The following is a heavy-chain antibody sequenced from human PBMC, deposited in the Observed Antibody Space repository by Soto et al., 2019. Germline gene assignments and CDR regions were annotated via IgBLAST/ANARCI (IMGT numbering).Heavy chain of an antibody. D-gene: IGHD3-3*01. CDR3: ARGPNYDFWSGYYEDAFDI. J-gene: IGHJ3*02. CDR2: IYSGGST. V-gene: IGHV3-53*01. CDR1: GFTVSSNY. Sequence: GGSLRLSCAASGFTVSSNYMSWVRQAPGKGLEWVSVIYSGGSTYYADSVKGRFTISRDNSKNTLYLQMNSLRAEDTAVYYCARGPNYDFWSGYYEDAFDIWGQGTMVTVSS.